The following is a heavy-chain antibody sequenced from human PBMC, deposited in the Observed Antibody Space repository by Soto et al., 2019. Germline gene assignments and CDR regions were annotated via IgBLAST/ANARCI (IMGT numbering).Heavy chain of an antibody. J-gene: IGHJ6*02. V-gene: IGHV3-48*02. CDR1: GFTFSAYS. CDR2: ISSSSTTI. Sequence: EVQLVESGGGLVQPGGSLRLSCAASGFTFSAYSMNWVRQAPGKGLEWVSYISSSSTTIYYADSVKGRFTVSRDNAKNSLHLQMNSLRDEDTAVYYCAFVSGYSRRGSQGYYYHMDVWGQGTTVTVSS. CDR3: AFVSGYSRRGSQGYYYHMDV. D-gene: IGHD5-12*01.